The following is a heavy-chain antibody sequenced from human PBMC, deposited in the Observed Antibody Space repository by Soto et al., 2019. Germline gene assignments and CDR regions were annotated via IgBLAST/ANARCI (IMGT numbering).Heavy chain of an antibody. J-gene: IGHJ6*04. Sequence: EVQLVESGGDLVQPGGSLRLSCAASGFTVSSKYMSWVRQAPGKGLEWVSLIQSGGSTYYAGSVKGRFTISRDNSKQTLFLQMNSLRVEDTAVYYCTRDDVRCSGGSCYGVPMDGWGKGTTVTFSA. D-gene: IGHD2-15*01. V-gene: IGHV3-66*01. CDR1: GFTVSSKY. CDR3: TRDDVRCSGGSCYGVPMDG. CDR2: IQSGGST.